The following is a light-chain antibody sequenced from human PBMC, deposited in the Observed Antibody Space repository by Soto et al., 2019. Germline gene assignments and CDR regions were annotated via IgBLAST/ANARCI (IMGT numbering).Light chain of an antibody. CDR1: SSNIGSNY. Sequence: QAVVTQPPSASGTPGQRVTISCSGSSSNIGSNYVYWYQQLPGTAPKLLMYRDNQRPSGVPDRFSGSKSGTSASLAISGLRSDDEADYYCAAWDDSLSGSWVFGGGTKLTVL. V-gene: IGLV1-47*01. J-gene: IGLJ3*02. CDR2: RDN. CDR3: AAWDDSLSGSWV.